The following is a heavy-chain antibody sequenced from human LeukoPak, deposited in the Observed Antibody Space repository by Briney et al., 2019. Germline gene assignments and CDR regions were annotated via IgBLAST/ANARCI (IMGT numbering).Heavy chain of an antibody. Sequence: PGGSLRLSCAASGFTFSTYGMHWVRQAPGKGLEWVSFIRYVGINKYYADSVKGRFTISRDNSKNTLYLQMNSLRAEDTAVYYCARQAYYDSSGYDYWGQGTLVTVSS. CDR1: GFTFSTYG. D-gene: IGHD3-22*01. V-gene: IGHV3-30*02. CDR3: ARQAYYDSSGYDY. J-gene: IGHJ4*02. CDR2: IRYVGINK.